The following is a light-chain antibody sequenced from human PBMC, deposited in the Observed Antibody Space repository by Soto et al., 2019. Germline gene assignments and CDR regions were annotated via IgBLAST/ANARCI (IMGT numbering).Light chain of an antibody. V-gene: IGKV1-5*03. Sequence: DIQMTPSPSTLSGSVVDRVTITCRASQSINTWLAWYQQKPGKAPKLLIYKASSLESGVPSRFSGSGSGTEFTLTISSLQPDDFATYYCQQYNSYSRTFGQGTKVDI. CDR2: KAS. CDR1: QSINTW. CDR3: QQYNSYSRT. J-gene: IGKJ1*01.